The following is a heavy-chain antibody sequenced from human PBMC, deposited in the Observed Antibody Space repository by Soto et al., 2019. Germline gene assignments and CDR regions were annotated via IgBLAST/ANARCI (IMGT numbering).Heavy chain of an antibody. CDR1: GYTFTVYY. D-gene: IGHD2-21*02. V-gene: IGHV1-2*02. J-gene: IGHJ4*02. Sequence: ASVKVSCKASGYTFTVYYMHLVRQARGQGLEWMGLIKPNSGCTNYAQKFQGRVTITRDTSISTAYMELSRLRSDDTALYFCSREGSVGVTRMRFFDYWGQGTLVTVSS. CDR2: IKPNSGCT. CDR3: SREGSVGVTRMRFFDY.